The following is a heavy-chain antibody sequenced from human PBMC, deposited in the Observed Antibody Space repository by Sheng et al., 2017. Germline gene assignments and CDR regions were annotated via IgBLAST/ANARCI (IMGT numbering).Heavy chain of an antibody. V-gene: IGHV3-23*04. J-gene: IGHJ4*02. D-gene: IGHD3-22*01. CDR2: ISGSGGST. CDR1: GFTFSSYG. CDR3: AKDRPTPPYDSSGYYYGTLWY. Sequence: EVQLVESGGGLVQPGGTLRLSCAASGFTFSSYGMSWVRQAPGKGLEWVSAISGSGGSTYYADSVKGRFTISRDNSKNTLYLQMNSLRAEDTAVYYCAKDRPTPPYDSSGYYYGTLWYWGQGTLVTVSS.